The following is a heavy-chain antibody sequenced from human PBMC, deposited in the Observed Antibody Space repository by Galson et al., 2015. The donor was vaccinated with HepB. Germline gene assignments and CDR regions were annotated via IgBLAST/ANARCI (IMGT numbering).Heavy chain of an antibody. V-gene: IGHV2-5*02. Sequence: PALVKPTQTLTLNCTLSGFSITTAGVGVAWIRQPPGKAPEWLALIFWDGDKRYSLSLKDRLNGPKDDSTNQVVLTMTGMDPVDTATYFCSRTLIKMAGPYPRYNKRSFFDSWGQGILVTVSS. CDR2: IFWDGDK. CDR1: GFSITTAGVG. J-gene: IGHJ5*01. CDR3: SRTLIKMAGPYPRYNKRSFFDS. D-gene: IGHD5-24*01.